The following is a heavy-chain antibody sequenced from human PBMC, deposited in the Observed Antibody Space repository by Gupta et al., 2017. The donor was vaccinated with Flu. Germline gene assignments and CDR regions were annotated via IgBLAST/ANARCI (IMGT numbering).Heavy chain of an antibody. CDR2: INCRGSTI. J-gene: IGHJ4*01. Sequence: EVQLLESGGGLVQPGGPLRLSRVASGFTFNKPGMTWVRQAPGKGLEWVSSINCRGSTIYSADSVKGRFTLSRDNFKHTLYLQMNSLRDDDTAEYYCAKDSGSVGAREVFDNWGQGTLVTVSS. V-gene: IGHV3-23*01. D-gene: IGHD1-26*01. CDR1: GFTFNKPG. CDR3: AKDSGSVGAREVFDN.